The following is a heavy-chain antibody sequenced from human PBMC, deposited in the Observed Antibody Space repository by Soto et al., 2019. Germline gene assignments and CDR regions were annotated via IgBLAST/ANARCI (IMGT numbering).Heavy chain of an antibody. J-gene: IGHJ4*02. V-gene: IGHV3-72*01. Sequence: GVLRLSCAASGFTFSDHYMDWVRQAPGKGLEWVGRTRNKANSYATEYAASVKGRFTISRDDSKNSLYLQMNSLKTEDTALYYCVSVSGSYYYDYWGQGTLVTVSS. CDR2: TRNKANSYAT. CDR3: VSVSGSYYYDY. D-gene: IGHD3-10*01. CDR1: GFTFSDHY.